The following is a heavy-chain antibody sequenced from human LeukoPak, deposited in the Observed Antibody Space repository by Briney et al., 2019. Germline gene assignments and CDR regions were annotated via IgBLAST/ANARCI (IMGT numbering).Heavy chain of an antibody. V-gene: IGHV3-48*03. D-gene: IGHD2-2*02. CDR2: ITSSGSTI. Sequence: PGGSLRLSCAASGFTFSSYEMNWVRQAPGKGLEWVSYITSSGSTIYYADSVKVRFTISRDNAKNSLYLQMNSLRAEDTAVYYCARDALGDFTLVYGGRTYYYFDYWGQGTLVTVSS. CDR3: ARDALGDFTLVYGGRTYYYFDY. J-gene: IGHJ4*02. CDR1: GFTFSSYE.